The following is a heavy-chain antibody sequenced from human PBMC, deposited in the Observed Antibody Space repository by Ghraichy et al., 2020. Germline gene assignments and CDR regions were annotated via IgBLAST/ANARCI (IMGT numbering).Heavy chain of an antibody. D-gene: IGHD6-13*01. CDR3: AKGVLSSSRFNWFDP. V-gene: IGHV3-23*01. CDR2: ISGSGGST. CDR1: GFTFSSYA. J-gene: IGHJ5*02. Sequence: GESLNISCAASGFTFSSYAMIWVRQAPGKGLEWVSAISGSGGSTYYADSVKGRFTISRDNSKNTLYLQMNSLRAEDTAVYYCAKGVLSSSRFNWFDPWGQGNLVTVSS.